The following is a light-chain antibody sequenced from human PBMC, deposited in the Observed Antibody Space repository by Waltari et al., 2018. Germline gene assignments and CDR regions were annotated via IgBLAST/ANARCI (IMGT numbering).Light chain of an antibody. J-gene: IGLJ1*01. V-gene: IGLV2-23*02. Sequence: QSVLTQPASVSGTPGQSITISCTGTTSDVGNYDLVSWYQQHPGKAPKLLICEVNKRPSGVSSRFSGSKSGNTASLTISGLQAEDEADYYCCSYAGRGTYVFGSGTKVTVL. CDR3: CSYAGRGTYV. CDR1: TSDVGNYDL. CDR2: EVN.